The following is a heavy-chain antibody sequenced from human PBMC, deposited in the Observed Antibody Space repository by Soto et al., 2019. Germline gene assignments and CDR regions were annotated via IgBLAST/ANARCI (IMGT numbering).Heavy chain of an antibody. CDR1: RGYVNAFH. Sequence: PSETLSLTCTVSRGYVNAFHWSWVRQPARKGLEWIGRVFLNGNTDSSPSLKSQVTLSVDPSKNKISLNRTSVTAADNFAIGIQPWSFDRWGQGLPVTVSS. D-gene: IGHD1-20*01. CDR2: VFLNGNT. CDR3: QPWSFDR. V-gene: IGHV4-4*07. J-gene: IGHJ5*02.